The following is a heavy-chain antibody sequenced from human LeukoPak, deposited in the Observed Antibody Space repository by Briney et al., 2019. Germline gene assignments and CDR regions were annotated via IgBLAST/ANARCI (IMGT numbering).Heavy chain of an antibody. D-gene: IGHD4-17*01. V-gene: IGHV1-69*05. J-gene: IGHJ4*02. Sequence: GASVRVSCKASGGTFSSYAISWVRQAPGQGLEWMGGIIPIFGTANYAQKFQGRVTITTDESTSTAYMELSSLRSEDTAVYYCARAVVTTVTTLASWGQGTLVTVSS. CDR3: ARAVVTTVTTLAS. CDR1: GGTFSSYA. CDR2: IIPIFGTA.